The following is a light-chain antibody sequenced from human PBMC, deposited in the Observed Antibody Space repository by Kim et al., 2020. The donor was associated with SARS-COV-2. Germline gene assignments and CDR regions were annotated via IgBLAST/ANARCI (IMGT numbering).Light chain of an antibody. V-gene: IGKV3-20*01. CDR3: QQYGTSPYT. CDR2: GAS. CDR1: QSVSSNY. Sequence: LSPGERATLSRRASQSVSSNYLAWYQQAPGQAPRILIYGASNRATGAPDRFSGSGSGTDFTLTIGRLEPEDFAVYYCQQYGTSPYTFGQGTKLEI. J-gene: IGKJ2*01.